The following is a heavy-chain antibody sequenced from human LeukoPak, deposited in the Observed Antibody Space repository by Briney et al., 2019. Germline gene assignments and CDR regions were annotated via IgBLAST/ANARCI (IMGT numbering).Heavy chain of an antibody. J-gene: IGHJ4*01. CDR1: GFTFSTYA. Sequence: GGSLRLSCAASGFTFSTYAMHWVRQAPGKGLEWVSVTSSDGTVKYYPDSVKGRFTISRDNSKNTLYLQVNSLRPEDTGVYYCARDPVPAAARHFDYWGQGTLVTVSS. CDR3: ARDPVPAAARHFDY. D-gene: IGHD2-2*01. CDR2: TSSDGTVK. V-gene: IGHV3-30-3*01.